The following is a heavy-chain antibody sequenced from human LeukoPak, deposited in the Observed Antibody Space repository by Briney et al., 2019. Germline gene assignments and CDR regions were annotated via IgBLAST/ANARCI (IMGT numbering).Heavy chain of an antibody. V-gene: IGHV4-4*02. CDR3: AREGCSGGSCYYYYGMDV. Sequence: SETLSLTCAVSGGSISSSNWWSWDRQPPGKGLEWIGEIYHSGSNNYHQSLKRRVTISVDKSKNQFSLKLSSVTAADTAVYYCAREGCSGGSCYYYYGMDVWGQGTTVTVSS. CDR1: GGSISSSNW. J-gene: IGHJ6*02. D-gene: IGHD2-15*01. CDR2: IYHSGSN.